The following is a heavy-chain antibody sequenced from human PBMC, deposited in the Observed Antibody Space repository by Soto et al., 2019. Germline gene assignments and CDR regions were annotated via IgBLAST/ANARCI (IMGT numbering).Heavy chain of an antibody. D-gene: IGHD2-15*01. CDR3: ASSQAGSDGSVRLSYYYYGIAV. Sequence: SETLSLTCALYAGSLSRHYWGWIRQPPGNGLEWIGEITHSGSTNYNRSLKSLFTRSVDTSKNQFSLKLISVTASDTAVYYCASSQAGSDGSVRLSYYYYGIAVWGQGTTVTVSS. CDR2: ITHSGST. J-gene: IGHJ6*02. V-gene: IGHV4-34*01. CDR1: AGSLSRHY.